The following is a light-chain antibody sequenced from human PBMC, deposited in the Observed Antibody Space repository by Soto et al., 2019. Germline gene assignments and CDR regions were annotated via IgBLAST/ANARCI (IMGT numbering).Light chain of an antibody. CDR3: LQDYNYPWT. J-gene: IGKJ1*01. Sequence: AXQXTQSXSSXXASVGDRVTIICRASQGIANDLGWYQQKPGIAPKLLIYAASTLQSGVPSRFSGSGSGTYFTLTISSLQPEDFATYYCLQDYNYPWTFGQGTKVEIK. V-gene: IGKV1-6*01. CDR2: AAS. CDR1: QGIAND.